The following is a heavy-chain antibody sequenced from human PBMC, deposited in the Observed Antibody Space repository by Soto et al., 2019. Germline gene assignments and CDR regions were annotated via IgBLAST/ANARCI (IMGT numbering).Heavy chain of an antibody. V-gene: IGHV4-59*01. J-gene: IGHJ4*01. Sequence: PSETLSFTCTVSGGSISSYYWSWIRQPPGKGLEWIGYIYYSGSTNYNPSLKSRVTISVDTSKNQFSLKLSSVTAADTAVYYCARGGYSTKFDYWGSGTLVTVSS. D-gene: IGHD5-18*01. CDR1: GGSISSYY. CDR3: ARGGYSTKFDY. CDR2: IYYSGST.